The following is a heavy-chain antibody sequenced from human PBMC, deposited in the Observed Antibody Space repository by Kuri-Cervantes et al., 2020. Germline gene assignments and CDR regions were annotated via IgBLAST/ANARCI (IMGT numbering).Heavy chain of an antibody. CDR2: IYYSGST. Sequence: SETLSLTCTVSGGSISSSSYYWGWIRQPPGKGLEWIGSIYYSGSTYYNPSLKSRVTISVDTSKNQFSLKLSSVTAADTAVYYCARGPYYDILTGYYWYYYYYGMDVWGQGTTVTVSS. V-gene: IGHV4-39*07. D-gene: IGHD3-9*01. J-gene: IGHJ6*02. CDR3: ARGPYYDILTGYYWYYYYYGMDV. CDR1: GGSISSSSYY.